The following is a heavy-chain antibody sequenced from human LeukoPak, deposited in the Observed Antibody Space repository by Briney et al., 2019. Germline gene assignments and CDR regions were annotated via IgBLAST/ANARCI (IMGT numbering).Heavy chain of an antibody. CDR1: GFTFGDYA. D-gene: IGHD6-19*01. CDR3: ARDGGPREQWLTTDY. V-gene: IGHV3-9*01. CDR2: ISWNSGSI. J-gene: IGHJ4*02. Sequence: GGSLRLSCVASGFTFGDYAMHWVRQAPGKGLEWVSGISWNSGSIGYADSVKGRFTISRDNAKNTLYLQMNSLRAEDTAVYYCARDGGPREQWLTTDYWGQGTLVTVSS.